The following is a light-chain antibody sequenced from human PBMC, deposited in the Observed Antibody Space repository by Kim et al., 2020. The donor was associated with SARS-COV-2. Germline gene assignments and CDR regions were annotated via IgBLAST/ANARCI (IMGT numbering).Light chain of an antibody. J-gene: IGKJ4*01. CDR2: DAS. V-gene: IGKV1-33*01. CDR3: QQYDSVPLT. CDR1: QYINKY. Sequence: DIQMTQSPSSLSASVGDRVTITCQASQYINKYLSWYQQKPGKAPQLLIYDASKLDTGVPSRFSGSGSGTDFTFTISSLQPEDFATYYCQQYDSVPLTFGGGTKLEI.